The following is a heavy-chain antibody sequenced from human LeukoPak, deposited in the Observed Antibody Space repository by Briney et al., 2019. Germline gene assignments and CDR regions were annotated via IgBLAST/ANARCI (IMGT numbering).Heavy chain of an antibody. CDR1: GGSISNYY. CDR2: IDYSGST. Sequence: KPSETLSLTCTVSGGSISNYYWHWIRQPPGKGLVWLAHIDYSGSTNYNPSLKSRFTITVDTSKKQFSLKLSSLTAADTAVYYCARRDTSAWDYFDYWGQGTLVTVSS. CDR3: ARRDTSAWDYFDY. V-gene: IGHV4-59*08. D-gene: IGHD6-19*01. J-gene: IGHJ4*02.